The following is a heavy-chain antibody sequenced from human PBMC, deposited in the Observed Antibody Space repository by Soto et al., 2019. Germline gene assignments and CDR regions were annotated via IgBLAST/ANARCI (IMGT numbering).Heavy chain of an antibody. J-gene: IGHJ6*02. Sequence: QITLKESGPTLVKPTQTLTLTCTFSGFSLSTSGVGVGWIRQPQGKALEWLALIYWDDDKRYSQSLKSRLTITKDTSKKQVVLTMTNMYPVDTAIYYCAHTMYSSSPPPYYYYYGMDVWGHGTTVTVSS. CDR3: AHTMYSSSPPPYYYYYGMDV. V-gene: IGHV2-5*02. D-gene: IGHD6-6*01. CDR1: GFSLSTSGVG. CDR2: IYWDDDK.